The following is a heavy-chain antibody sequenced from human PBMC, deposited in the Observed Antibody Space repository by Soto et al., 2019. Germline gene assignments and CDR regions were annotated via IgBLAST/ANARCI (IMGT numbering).Heavy chain of an antibody. J-gene: IGHJ6*02. CDR2: IYYSGST. CDR1: GGSISSSSYY. CDR3: ARHCHDFRSGYLSAYYYYGMDV. V-gene: IGHV4-39*01. Sequence: SETLSLTCTVSGGSISSSSYYWGWIRQPPGKGLEWIGSIYYSGSTYYNPSLKSRVTISVDTSKNQFSLKLSSVTAADTAVYYCARHCHDFRSGYLSAYYYYGMDVWGQGTTVTV. D-gene: IGHD3-3*01.